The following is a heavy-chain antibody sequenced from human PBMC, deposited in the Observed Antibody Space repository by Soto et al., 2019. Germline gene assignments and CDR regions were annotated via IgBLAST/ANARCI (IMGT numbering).Heavy chain of an antibody. J-gene: IGHJ4*02. CDR1: GGSISSGGYY. CDR2: IYYSGST. V-gene: IGHV4-31*03. D-gene: IGHD1-26*01. CDR3: ARLLYSGSYPFDY. Sequence: SETLSLTCTVSGGSISSGGYYWSWIRQHPGKGLEWIGYIYYSGSTYYNPSLKSRVTISVDTSKNQFSLKLSSVTAADTAVYYCARLLYSGSYPFDYWGQGTLVTVSS.